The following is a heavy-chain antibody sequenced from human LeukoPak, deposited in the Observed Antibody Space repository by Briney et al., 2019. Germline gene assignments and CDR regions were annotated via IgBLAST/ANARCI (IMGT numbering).Heavy chain of an antibody. D-gene: IGHD3-9*01. CDR2: FYYGGST. CDR1: SGSISGSY. J-gene: IGHJ3*02. CDR3: ARHRGASYYNVMTGYLGAFDI. Sequence: PSETLSLTCTVSSGSISGSYWSWIRQSPGKGLEWIAYFYYGGSTDYNPSLKSRVTISVDTSKHRFSLKLSSVTAADTAVYYCARHRGASYYNVMTGYLGAFDIWGQGTTVTVS. V-gene: IGHV4-59*08.